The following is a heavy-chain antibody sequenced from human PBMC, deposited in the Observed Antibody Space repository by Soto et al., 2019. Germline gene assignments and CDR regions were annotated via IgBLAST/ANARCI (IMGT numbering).Heavy chain of an antibody. D-gene: IGHD1-26*01. V-gene: IGHV4-59*08. CDR1: GGTMSSYY. J-gene: IGHJ4*02. CDR3: ARHVGKWGFGY. CDR2: IYYSGGT. Sequence: SETLSLTCTVSGGTMSSYYWSLLRQTPEKGLEWIANIYYSGGTNYNPSLKSRVTISVDTSKDPFSLKLTSVTAPDTAVYYCARHVGKWGFGYLCQGTLVTVSS.